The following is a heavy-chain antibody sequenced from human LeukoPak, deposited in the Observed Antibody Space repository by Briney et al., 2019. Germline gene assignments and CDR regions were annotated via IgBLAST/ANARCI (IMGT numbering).Heavy chain of an antibody. Sequence: PGGSLRLSCAASGFTFSSYGMHWVRQAPGKGLEWVSAISGSGGSTYYADSVKGRFTISRDNSKNTLYLQMNSLRAEDTAVYYCTKFLQYYDILTGYTEFDYWGQGTLVTVSS. CDR1: GFTFSSYG. V-gene: IGHV3-23*01. CDR3: TKFLQYYDILTGYTEFDY. J-gene: IGHJ4*02. CDR2: ISGSGGST. D-gene: IGHD3-9*01.